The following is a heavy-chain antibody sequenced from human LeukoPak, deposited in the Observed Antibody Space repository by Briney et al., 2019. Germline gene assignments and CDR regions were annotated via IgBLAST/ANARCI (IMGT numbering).Heavy chain of an antibody. Sequence: PGRSLRLSCAASGFTFSSYGMNWVRQAPGKGLEWVAVIWYDGSNKYYADSVKGRFTISRDNSKNTLYLQMNSLRAEDTAVYYCAKLSGSGSYGIDYWGQGTLVTVSS. J-gene: IGHJ4*02. V-gene: IGHV3-33*06. CDR3: AKLSGSGSYGIDY. CDR1: GFTFSSYG. D-gene: IGHD1-26*01. CDR2: IWYDGSNK.